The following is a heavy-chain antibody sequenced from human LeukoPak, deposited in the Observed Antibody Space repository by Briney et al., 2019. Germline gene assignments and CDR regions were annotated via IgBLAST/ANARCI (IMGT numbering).Heavy chain of an antibody. V-gene: IGHV4-34*01. CDR2: INHSGST. Sequence: SETLSLTCAVYGGSFSGFYWSWIRQPPGKGLEWIGEINHSGSTNYNPSLKSRVTISVATSKNQFSLKLSSVTAAATAVYYCAREVKWGSLSSLDYWGQGTLVTVSS. CDR1: GGSFSGFY. J-gene: IGHJ4*02. D-gene: IGHD1-26*01. CDR3: AREVKWGSLSSLDY.